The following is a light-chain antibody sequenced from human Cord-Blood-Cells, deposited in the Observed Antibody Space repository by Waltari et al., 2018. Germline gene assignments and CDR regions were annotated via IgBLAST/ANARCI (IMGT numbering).Light chain of an antibody. CDR3: SSYTSSSTYV. CDR1: SSDVGGYNY. Sequence: QSALTQPASVSGSPGQSITISCTGTSSDVGGYNYVSCYQQHPGKAPKLMIYEVSNRPAGVSTRFPGCKSGNTASLTISGLQAEDEADYYCSSYTSSSTYVFGTGTKVTVL. J-gene: IGLJ1*01. V-gene: IGLV2-14*01. CDR2: EVS.